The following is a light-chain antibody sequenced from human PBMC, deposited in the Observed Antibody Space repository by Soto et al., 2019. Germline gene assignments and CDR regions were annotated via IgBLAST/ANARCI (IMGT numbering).Light chain of an antibody. CDR3: QQYGSSPRP. Sequence: EIAWTQSAGTLSLSPGEGATLSFRASQSVSSSYLAWYQQKPRQAPRRLIYGASSMATGIPDRFRGSGSGTDFTLTISRLEPEAFAVYYCQQYGSSPRPFGQGAKVDIK. V-gene: IGKV3-20*01. CDR1: QSVSSSY. CDR2: GAS. J-gene: IGKJ1*01.